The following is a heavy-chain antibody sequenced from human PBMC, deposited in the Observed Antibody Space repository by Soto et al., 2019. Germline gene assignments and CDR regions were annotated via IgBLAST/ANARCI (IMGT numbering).Heavy chain of an antibody. CDR2: IFPLTDIP. V-gene: IGHV1-69*04. CDR3: ARGPLVVLNYFES. J-gene: IGHJ4*02. CDR1: GGTFRDYP. Sequence: ASVKVSCKGSGGTFRDYPINWVRQAPGQGLEWMGSIFPLTDIPDYAQNFQARLTISADKSTSTAYMELSSLTSDDTAMYFCARGPLVVLNYFESWGQGTLVTVSS.